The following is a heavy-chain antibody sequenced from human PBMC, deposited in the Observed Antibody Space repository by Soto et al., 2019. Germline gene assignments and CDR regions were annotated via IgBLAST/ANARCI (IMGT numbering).Heavy chain of an antibody. J-gene: IGHJ4*02. CDR1: GFTFDDYA. CDR3: AKGTNYDYIWGSYTPSGY. Sequence: EVQLVESGGGLVQPGRSLRLSCAASGFTFDDYAMHWVRQAPGKGLEWVSGISWNSGSIGYADSVKGRFTISRENAKNYLYLQMNSLRAEDTALYYCAKGTNYDYIWGSYTPSGYWGQGTLVTVSS. D-gene: IGHD3-16*01. CDR2: ISWNSGSI. V-gene: IGHV3-9*01.